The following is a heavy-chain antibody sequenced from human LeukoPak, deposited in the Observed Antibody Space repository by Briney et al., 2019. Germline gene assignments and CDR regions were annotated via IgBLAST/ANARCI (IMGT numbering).Heavy chain of an antibody. CDR2: INAGNGNT. Sequence: ASVQVSCKTNRKSFTKDTILCVRQAPGQKNKWMGWINAGNGNTKYSQKFQGRVTITRDTSASTAYMVLSSLRSEDTAVYYCARDLYGSGTLAWFDPWGQGTLVTVSS. CDR3: ARDLYGSGTLAWFDP. J-gene: IGHJ5*02. D-gene: IGHD3-10*01. V-gene: IGHV1-3*01. CDR1: RKSFTKDT.